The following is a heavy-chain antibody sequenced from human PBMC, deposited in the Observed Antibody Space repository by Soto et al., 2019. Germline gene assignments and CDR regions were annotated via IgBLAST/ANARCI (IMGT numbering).Heavy chain of an antibody. D-gene: IGHD3-22*01. J-gene: IGHJ4*02. Sequence: GGSLRLSCAASGFTFSSYGMHWVRQAPVNGLELVAVRSYYLSNKYDADSVKGRFTISRCNSKNTLYLQMNSQRADGTAVYCCAKAISDFYAPFDFWGQRTLVTVSS. CDR1: GFTFSSYG. V-gene: IGHV3-30*18. CDR2: RSYYLSNK. CDR3: AKAISDFYAPFDF.